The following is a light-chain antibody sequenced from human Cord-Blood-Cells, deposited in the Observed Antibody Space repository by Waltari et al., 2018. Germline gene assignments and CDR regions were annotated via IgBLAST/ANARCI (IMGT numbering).Light chain of an antibody. V-gene: IGKV1-5*01. J-gene: IGKJ5*01. CDR1: QSISSW. Sequence: DIQMTQSPSTLSASVGDRVTITCRASQSISSWLAWYQQKPGKAPKLRIYDASSLESGVPSRFRGSGSGTEFTLTISSLQPDDFATYYCQQYNSYTITFGQGTRLEIK. CDR3: QQYNSYTIT. CDR2: DAS.